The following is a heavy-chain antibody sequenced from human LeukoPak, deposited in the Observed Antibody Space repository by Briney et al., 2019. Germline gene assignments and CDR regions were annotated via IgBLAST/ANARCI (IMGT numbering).Heavy chain of an antibody. D-gene: IGHD5-18*01. Sequence: PGGSLRLSCAASGFXFTKAWISWVRQAPGKGLEWVAHINPSSDGGTTDYAAPVKGRFSISRDDSKNTLHLQMNRLKTEDTAVYYCTTGTWIQLWLADYWGQGTLVTVSS. CDR1: GFXFTKAW. V-gene: IGHV3-15*01. CDR3: TTGTWIQLWLADY. J-gene: IGHJ4*02. CDR2: INPSSDGGTT.